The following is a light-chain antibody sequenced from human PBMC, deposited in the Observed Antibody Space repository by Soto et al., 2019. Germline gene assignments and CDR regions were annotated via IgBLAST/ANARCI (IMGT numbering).Light chain of an antibody. V-gene: IGLV2-11*01. CDR2: DVS. Sequence: QSVLTQPRSVSGSPGQSVTISCTGTSSDVGGYNYVSWYQQHPGKAPKLMIYDVSKRPSGVPDRFSGSKSGNTASLTISGLQAEYEADYYCCSYAGSYKGYVFGTGTTLTVL. CDR3: CSYAGSYKGYV. CDR1: SSDVGGYNY. J-gene: IGLJ1*01.